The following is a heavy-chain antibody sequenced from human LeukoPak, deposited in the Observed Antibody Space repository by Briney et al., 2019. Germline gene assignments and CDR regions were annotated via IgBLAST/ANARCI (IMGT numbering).Heavy chain of an antibody. Sequence: SETLSFTCAVYGGSFSGYYWSWIRQPPGKGLEWIGEINHSGSTNYNPSLKSRVTISVDTSKNQFSLKLSSVTAADTAVYYCARVVEMATITVDYWGQGTLVTVSS. CDR2: INHSGST. CDR3: ARVVEMATITVDY. J-gene: IGHJ4*02. D-gene: IGHD5-24*01. CDR1: GGSFSGYY. V-gene: IGHV4-34*01.